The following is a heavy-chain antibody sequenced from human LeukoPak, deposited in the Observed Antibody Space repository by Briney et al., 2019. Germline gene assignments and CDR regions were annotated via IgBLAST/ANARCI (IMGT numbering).Heavy chain of an antibody. CDR3: ARGTIAAPGTDY. CDR2: LKQDGSER. Sequence: GGSLRLSCAASGFTFSGYWMHWVRQAPGKGLEWVANLKQDGSERHFADSVKGRFTISRDNAENSLYLQMNSLRAEDTAMYYCARGTIAAPGTDYWGQGTLVTVSS. J-gene: IGHJ4*02. D-gene: IGHD6-13*01. V-gene: IGHV3-7*01. CDR1: GFTFSGYW.